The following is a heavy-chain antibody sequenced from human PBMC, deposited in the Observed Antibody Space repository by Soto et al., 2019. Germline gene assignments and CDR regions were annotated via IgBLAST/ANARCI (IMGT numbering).Heavy chain of an antibody. CDR3: ARYRREAVAGYTPDN. Sequence: ETLSLTCTVSGGSISSNYWTWIRQPPGKGLEWIGYVYNSGSTNYNPSLKSRVTISEDTSKSQFSLKVNSMTAADTAVYYCARYRREAVAGYTPDNWGQGILVTVSS. V-gene: IGHV4-59*01. J-gene: IGHJ4*02. CDR1: GGSISSNY. D-gene: IGHD6-13*01. CDR2: VYNSGST.